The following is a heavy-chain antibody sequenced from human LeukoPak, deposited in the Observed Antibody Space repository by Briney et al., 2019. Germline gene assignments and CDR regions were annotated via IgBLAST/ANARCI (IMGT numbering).Heavy chain of an antibody. J-gene: IGHJ6*03. D-gene: IGHD2-2*01. CDR1: GFTFDDYG. Sequence: GGSLRLSCAASGFTFDDYGMSWVRQAPGKGLEWVSGINWNGGSTGYADSVKGRFTISRDNAKNSLYLQMNSLRAEDTALYYCARTGCSSTSCRYYYYYTDVWGKGTTVTVSS. CDR3: ARTGCSSTSCRYYYYYTDV. V-gene: IGHV3-20*04. CDR2: INWNGGST.